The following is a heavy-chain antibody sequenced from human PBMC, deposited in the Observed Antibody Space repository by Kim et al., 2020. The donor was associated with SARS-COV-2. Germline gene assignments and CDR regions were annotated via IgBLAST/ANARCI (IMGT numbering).Heavy chain of an antibody. CDR1: GFTFSSYA. V-gene: IGHV3-23*01. J-gene: IGHJ4*02. CDR3: AKQRGHCSSTSCYRRGIDY. CDR2: ISGSGGST. D-gene: IGHD2-2*02. Sequence: GSLRLSCAASGFTFSSYAMSWVRQAPGKGLEWASAISGSGGSTYYADSVKGRFTISRDNSKNTLYLQMNSLRAEDTAVYYCAKQRGHCSSTSCYRRGIDYWGQGTLVTVSS.